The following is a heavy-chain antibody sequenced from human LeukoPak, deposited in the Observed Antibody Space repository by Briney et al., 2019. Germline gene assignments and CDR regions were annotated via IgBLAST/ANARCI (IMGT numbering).Heavy chain of an antibody. Sequence: PGGSLGLSCAASGFIFSNYWMSWVRQAPGKGLEWVANINQDGSAKYYVDSVKGRFTISRDNAQNSLYLQVNSLRAEDTAVYYCATSAAVAGSDWGQGTLVTVSS. J-gene: IGHJ4*02. CDR2: INQDGSAK. CDR1: GFIFSNYW. V-gene: IGHV3-7*03. CDR3: ATSAAVAGSD. D-gene: IGHD6-13*01.